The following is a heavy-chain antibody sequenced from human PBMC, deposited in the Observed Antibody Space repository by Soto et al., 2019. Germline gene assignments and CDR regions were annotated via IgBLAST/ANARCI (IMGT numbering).Heavy chain of an antibody. CDR3: VRDSLAAETYYYDY. Sequence: GGSLRLSCVASGFTFSSYAMHWVRQSPGKGLEWVSLISSDGDRTYYADSVKGRFTISRDNFRDTLYLDMSGLRPEDTALYYCVRDSLAAETYYYDYWGRGTQVNVSS. D-gene: IGHD6-13*01. J-gene: IGHJ4*02. V-gene: IGHV3-30*15. CDR1: GFTFSSYA. CDR2: ISSDGDRT.